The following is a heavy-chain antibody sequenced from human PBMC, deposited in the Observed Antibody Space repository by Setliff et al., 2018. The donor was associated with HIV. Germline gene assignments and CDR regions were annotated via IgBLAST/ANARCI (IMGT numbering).Heavy chain of an antibody. CDR3: ARDPPVVVRHLFDL. Sequence: VASVKVSCKASGYSFSTNGIGWVRQAPGQGLEWMGWISAYNGNTNYAQKFQGRVTMTTDTSTSTASMELRSLTSDGTAVYYCARDPPVVVRHLFDLWGQGTLVT. V-gene: IGHV1-18*01. D-gene: IGHD2-15*01. CDR2: ISAYNGNT. CDR1: GYSFSTNG. J-gene: IGHJ4*02.